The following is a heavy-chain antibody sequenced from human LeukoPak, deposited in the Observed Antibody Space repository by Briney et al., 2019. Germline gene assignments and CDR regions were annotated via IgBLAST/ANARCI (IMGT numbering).Heavy chain of an antibody. J-gene: IGHJ4*02. CDR2: IIPIFGTA. Sequence: GASVKVSCKASGGTFSSYAISWVRQAPRQGLEWMGGIIPIFGTANYAQKFQGRVTITADESTSTAYMELSSLRSEDTAVYYCARKMYPYYYDSSGYYLFDYWGQGTLVTVSS. CDR1: GGTFSSYA. D-gene: IGHD3-22*01. CDR3: ARKMYPYYYDSSGYYLFDY. V-gene: IGHV1-69*13.